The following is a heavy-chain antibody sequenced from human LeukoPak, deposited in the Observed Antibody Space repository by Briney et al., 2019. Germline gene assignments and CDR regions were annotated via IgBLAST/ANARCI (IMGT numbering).Heavy chain of an antibody. V-gene: IGHV3-53*01. CDR2: IYSGGST. J-gene: IGHJ3*02. Sequence: GGSLRLSCVVSGFTVSTNYMSWVRQAPGKGLEWVSLIYSGGSTYYADSVKGRFTISRDNSKNTLYLQMNSLRAEDTAVYYCARRQGRRGIVGPTILKGAFDIWGQGTKVTVSS. D-gene: IGHD1-26*01. CDR3: ARRQGRRGIVGPTILKGAFDI. CDR1: GFTVSTNY.